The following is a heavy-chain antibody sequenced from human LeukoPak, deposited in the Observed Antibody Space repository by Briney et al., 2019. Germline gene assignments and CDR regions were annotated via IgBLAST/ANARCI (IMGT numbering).Heavy chain of an antibody. CDR1: GFTFSDYD. V-gene: IGHV3-21*06. Sequence: GGSLRPSCSASGFTFSDYDMNWIRQAPGKGLEWISAISGRSGHTYYGDSVKGRFSISRDNAKNLLYLQMNGLGAEDTAVYYCGRAFPPLRTSSAGDLWGQGTLVTVSS. D-gene: IGHD3-16*01. CDR2: ISGRSGHT. CDR3: GRAFPPLRTSSAGDL. J-gene: IGHJ4*02.